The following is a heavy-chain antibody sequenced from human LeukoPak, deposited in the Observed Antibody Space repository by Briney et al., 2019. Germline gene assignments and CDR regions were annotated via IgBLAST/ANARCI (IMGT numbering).Heavy chain of an antibody. Sequence: SETLSLTCTVSGVSIISTNSYWGWIRQSPRTGLEWIGNIYSSGKTYYNPSLNSRVTISIDMSENQFSLKLTSVTAADTAVYYCARKREGPATGIDYWGQGTMVTVSS. V-gene: IGHV4-39*07. D-gene: IGHD2-15*01. J-gene: IGHJ4*02. CDR1: GVSIISTNSY. CDR3: ARKREGPATGIDY. CDR2: IYSSGKT.